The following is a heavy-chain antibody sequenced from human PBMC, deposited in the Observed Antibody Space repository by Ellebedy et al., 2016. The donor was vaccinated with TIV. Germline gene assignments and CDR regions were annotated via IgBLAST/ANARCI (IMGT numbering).Heavy chain of an antibody. CDR2: IDPSDSCT. J-gene: IGHJ5*02. D-gene: IGHD2-15*01. CDR3: VRRAVSTGGDWLDP. V-gene: IGHV5-10-1*01. CDR1: GYTFTKYW. Sequence: GESLKISCKGSGYTFTKYWISWVRYTPGKGLEWMVQIDPSDSCTDFSPSFQGRVPMSTDKSITTAYLHWSSLKSSDTGMYYCVRRAVSTGGDWLDPWGLGTLVTVSS.